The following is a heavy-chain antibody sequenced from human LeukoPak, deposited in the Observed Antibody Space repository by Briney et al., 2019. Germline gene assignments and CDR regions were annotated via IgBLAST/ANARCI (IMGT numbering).Heavy chain of an antibody. CDR3: ARDKGSSSGYNWFDP. CDR1: GGSISSGGYY. D-gene: IGHD6-6*01. J-gene: IGHJ5*02. V-gene: IGHV4-31*03. CDR2: IYYSGST. Sequence: SETLSLTCTVSGGSISSGGYYWSWIRQHPGKGLEWIGYIYYSGSTYYNPSLKSRVTISVDTSKNQFPLKLSSVTAADTAVYYCARDKGSSSGYNWFDPWGQGTLVTVSS.